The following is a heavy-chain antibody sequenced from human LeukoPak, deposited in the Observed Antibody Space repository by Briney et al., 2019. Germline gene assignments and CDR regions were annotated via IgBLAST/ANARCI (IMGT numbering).Heavy chain of an antibody. CDR2: IYTSGST. CDR1: GGSISSGSYY. Sequence: SETLSLTCTVSGGSISSGSYYWSWLRQPAGKGLEWIGRIYTSGSTNYNPSLKSRVTMSVDTSKNQFSLKLSSVTAADTAVYYCARSGHWGGYDAYWGQGTLVTVSS. CDR3: ARSGHWGGYDAY. J-gene: IGHJ4*02. V-gene: IGHV4-61*02. D-gene: IGHD5-12*01.